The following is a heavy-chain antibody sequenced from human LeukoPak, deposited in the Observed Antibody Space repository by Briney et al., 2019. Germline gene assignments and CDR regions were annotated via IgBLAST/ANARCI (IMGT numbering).Heavy chain of an antibody. CDR2: INHSGST. D-gene: IGHD1-26*01. Sequence: SETLSLTCAVYGGSFSGYYWSWIRQPPGKGLEWIGEINHSGSTNYNPSLKSRVTISVDTSKNQFSLKLSSVTAADTAVYYCARHASQNSGSYYVSMGGDYWGQGTLVTVSS. CDR1: GGSFSGYY. J-gene: IGHJ4*02. V-gene: IGHV4-34*01. CDR3: ARHASQNSGSYYVSMGGDY.